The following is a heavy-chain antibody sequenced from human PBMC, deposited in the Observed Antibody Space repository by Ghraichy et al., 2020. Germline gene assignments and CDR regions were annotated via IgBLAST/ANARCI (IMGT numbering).Heavy chain of an antibody. CDR2: FRISGDNT. J-gene: IGHJ4*02. CDR3: VKGSWGNALGGF. Sequence: GGSLRLSCAASGFTFTSFAMSWVRQAPGKGLEWVSTFRISGDNTYYADSVKGRFTISRDNSKNTLFLQMNSLRAEDTAVYYCVKGSWGNALGGFWGQGTLVTVSS. CDR1: GFTFTSFA. V-gene: IGHV3-23*01. D-gene: IGHD2-15*01.